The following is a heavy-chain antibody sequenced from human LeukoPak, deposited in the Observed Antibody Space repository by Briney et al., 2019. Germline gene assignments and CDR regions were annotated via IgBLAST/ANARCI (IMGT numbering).Heavy chain of an antibody. CDR1: GGSISNYY. V-gene: IGHV4-59*01. D-gene: IGHD5-18*01. Sequence: SETLSLTCTVSGGSISNYYWTGIAHPPGNGLEWIGFVYYTGGTSYNPSLKSRVTISVDTSKDQFSLQLKSVTAADTAVYFCARAGYSYGTGYYFDYWGQGTLVTVSS. CDR2: VYYTGGT. J-gene: IGHJ4*02. CDR3: ARAGYSYGTGYYFDY.